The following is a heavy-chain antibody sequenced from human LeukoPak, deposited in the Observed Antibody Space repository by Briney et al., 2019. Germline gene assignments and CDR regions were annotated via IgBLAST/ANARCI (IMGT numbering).Heavy chain of an antibody. CDR2: LFYSGST. D-gene: IGHD2/OR15-2a*01. V-gene: IGHV4-59*08. CDR3: ARLFSTAAFDY. J-gene: IGHJ4*02. Sequence: PSETLSLTCTVSGDSLSGYYWSWIRQPPGKGLEWIGYLFYSGSTNYNPSFKSRVTISVDTSKNQFSLKLSSVTAADTAVYYCARLFSTAAFDYWGQGTLVTVSS. CDR1: GDSLSGYY.